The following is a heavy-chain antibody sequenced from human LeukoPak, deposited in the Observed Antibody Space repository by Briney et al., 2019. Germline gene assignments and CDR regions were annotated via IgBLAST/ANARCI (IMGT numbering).Heavy chain of an antibody. D-gene: IGHD5-24*01. CDR1: GFTLSTFW. CDR2: NKGDGTGE. V-gene: IGHV3-7*03. J-gene: IGHJ3*02. CDR3: ARAPSFGDGYRVRAFDI. Sequence: PGGSLRLSCVASGFTLSTFWMTWIRQAPGKGLEWLAHNKGDGTGEKYVDSVKGRFTISRDNSKNTLYLQMNSLRAEDTAVYYRARAPSFGDGYRVRAFDIWGQGTMVTVSS.